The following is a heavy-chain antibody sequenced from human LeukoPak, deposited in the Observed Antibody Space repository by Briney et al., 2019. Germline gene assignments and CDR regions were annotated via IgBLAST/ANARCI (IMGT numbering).Heavy chain of an antibody. CDR3: AKDNGLEYSSSSQDY. CDR1: GFSIRTYG. D-gene: IGHD6-6*01. V-gene: IGHV3-23*01. CDR2: INGGGGST. J-gene: IGHJ4*02. Sequence: GGTLRLSCGGSGFSIRTYGMSWVRQAPGKGLDWVSSINGGGGSTYYADSVKGRFTISRDNSKNTLYLQMNSLRAEDTAVYYCAKDNGLEYSSSSQDYWGQGTLVTVSS.